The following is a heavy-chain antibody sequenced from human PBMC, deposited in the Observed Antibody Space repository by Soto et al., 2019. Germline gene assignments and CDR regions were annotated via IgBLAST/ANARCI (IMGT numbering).Heavy chain of an antibody. V-gene: IGHV3-7*01. CDR1: GFTFSSYW. CDR2: IKQDGSEK. J-gene: IGHJ4*02. D-gene: IGHD1-7*01. Sequence: EVQLVESGGGLVQPGGSLRLSCAASGFTFSSYWMSWVRQAPGKGLEWVANIKQDGSEKYYVDSVKGRFTISRDNAKNSLYLQMNSLRAEDTAVYYCARDLVPELPRGPFDYWGQGTLVTVSS. CDR3: ARDLVPELPRGPFDY.